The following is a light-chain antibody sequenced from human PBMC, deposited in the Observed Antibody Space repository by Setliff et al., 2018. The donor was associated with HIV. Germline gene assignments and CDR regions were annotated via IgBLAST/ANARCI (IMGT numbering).Light chain of an antibody. Sequence: QSALTQPASVSGSPGQSITISCTGTSSDIGSYNHVSWYQQYPGKAPKVIIHEVTNRPSGVSDRFSGSKSGNTASLTISGLQAEDEADYYCSSYTSRNSYVFGTGTKVTVL. CDR3: SSYTSRNSYV. V-gene: IGLV2-14*01. CDR2: EVT. CDR1: SSDIGSYNH. J-gene: IGLJ1*01.